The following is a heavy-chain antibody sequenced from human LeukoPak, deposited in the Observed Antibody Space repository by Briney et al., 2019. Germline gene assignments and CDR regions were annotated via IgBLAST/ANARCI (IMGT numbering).Heavy chain of an antibody. CDR1: GGSISSYY. CDR3: ARHLEGKLVPAYFDY. D-gene: IGHD6-13*01. Sequence: ASETLSLTCTVSGGSISSYYWNWIRQPPGKGLEWIGYIYDGGSTNYNPSLKSRVTISVDTSKNQFSLKLSSVTAADTAVYYCARHLEGKLVPAYFDYWGQGTLVTVSS. V-gene: IGHV4-59*08. CDR2: IYDGGST. J-gene: IGHJ4*02.